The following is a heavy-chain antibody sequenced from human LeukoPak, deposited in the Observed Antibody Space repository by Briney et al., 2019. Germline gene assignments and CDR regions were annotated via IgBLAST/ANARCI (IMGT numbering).Heavy chain of an antibody. J-gene: IGHJ6*02. Sequence: SQTLSLTCAISGDSVSSNSAAWNWIRQSPSRGLEWLGRTYYRSKWYNDYAVSVKSRITINPDTSKNQISLQLNSVTPEDTAVYYCARGRTDPHPRYYYYGMDVWGQGTTVTVSS. D-gene: IGHD2-15*01. CDR1: GDSVSSNSAA. CDR2: TYYRSKWYN. CDR3: ARGRTDPHPRYYYYGMDV. V-gene: IGHV6-1*01.